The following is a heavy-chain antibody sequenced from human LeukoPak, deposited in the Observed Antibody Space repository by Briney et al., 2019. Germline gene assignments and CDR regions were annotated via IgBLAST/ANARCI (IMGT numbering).Heavy chain of an antibody. V-gene: IGHV6-1*01. Sequence: SQTLSLTCAISGDSVSSDSSAWNWMRQSPSRGLELLGRTYYRSKWYNDYAVSVKSRININPDTSKNQFSLQLNSVPPEDTAVYYCARDRSDWFDTWGQGTLVTVSS. CDR1: GDSVSSDSSA. CDR2: TYYRSKWYN. J-gene: IGHJ5*02. CDR3: ARDRSDWFDT.